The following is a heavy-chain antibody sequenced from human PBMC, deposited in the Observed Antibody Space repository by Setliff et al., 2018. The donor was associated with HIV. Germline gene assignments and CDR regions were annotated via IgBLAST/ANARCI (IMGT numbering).Heavy chain of an antibody. CDR1: GYTLTELS. Sequence: ASVKVSCKVSGYTLTELSRHWVRQAPGKGLEWMGGFDPEDGETNYAQNFQGRVTITTDGSTTTVYMELSSLRSEDTAVYYCARGRYYYDSSGYYSNWFDAWGRGTLVTVSS. CDR2: FDPEDGET. CDR3: ARGRYYYDSSGYYSNWFDA. V-gene: IGHV1-24*01. D-gene: IGHD3-22*01. J-gene: IGHJ5*02.